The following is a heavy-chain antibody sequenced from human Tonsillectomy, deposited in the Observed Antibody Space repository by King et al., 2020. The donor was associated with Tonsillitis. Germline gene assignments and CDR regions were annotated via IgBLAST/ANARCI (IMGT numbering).Heavy chain of an antibody. CDR1: GFTFSSYA. J-gene: IGHJ4*02. CDR3: AKGGCSSTSCYYDCDY. Sequence: VQLVESGGGLVQPGGSLRLSCAASGFTFSSYAMSWVCQAPGKGLEWVSAISGSGGSTYYADSVKGRFTISRDNSKNTLYLQMNSLRAEDTAVYYCAKGGCSSTSCYYDCDYWGQGTLVTVSS. D-gene: IGHD2-2*01. CDR2: ISGSGGST. V-gene: IGHV3-23*04.